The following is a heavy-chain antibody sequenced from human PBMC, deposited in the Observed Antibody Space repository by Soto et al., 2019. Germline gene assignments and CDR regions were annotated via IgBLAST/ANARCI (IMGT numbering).Heavy chain of an antibody. Sequence: SQSPSLNFPISGDSVSRNIAAWNWIRQSPSRGLEWLGRTYYRSKWYNDYAVSVKSRITINPDTSKHQFSLQLNSVTPEDTGVCCCARVSYSIGWSEDYFDCWGQGTLVTVCS. J-gene: IGHJ4*02. V-gene: IGHV6-1*01. D-gene: IGHD6-19*01. CDR2: TYYRSKWYN. CDR1: GDSVSRNIAA. CDR3: ARVSYSIGWSEDYFDC.